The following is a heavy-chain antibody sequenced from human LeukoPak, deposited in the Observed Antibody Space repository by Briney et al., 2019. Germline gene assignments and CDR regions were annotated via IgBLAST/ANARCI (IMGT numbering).Heavy chain of an antibody. V-gene: IGHV3-33*01. CDR3: AREIFGSGSYPHY. Sequence: HPGGSLRLSCAASGFSFSTYAMRWVRQAPGKGLEWVALIWHDASHTFYTDSVKGRFTISRDNSKNTVYLQMNSLGGEDTAVYYCAREIFGSGSYPHYWGQGTLVTVSS. J-gene: IGHJ4*02. CDR2: IWHDASHT. CDR1: GFSFSTYA. D-gene: IGHD3-10*01.